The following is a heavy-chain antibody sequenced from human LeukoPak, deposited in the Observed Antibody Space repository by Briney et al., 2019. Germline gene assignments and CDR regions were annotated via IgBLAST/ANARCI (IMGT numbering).Heavy chain of an antibody. CDR2: IIPIFGTA. D-gene: IGHD4-23*01. J-gene: IGHJ3*02. V-gene: IGHV1-69*05. Sequence: ASVKVSCKASGGTFSSYAISWVRQAPGQGLEWMGGIIPIFGTANYAQKFQGRVTITTDESTSTAYMELSSLRSEDTAVYYCARGRWLHDAFDIWGQGTMVTVSS. CDR1: GGTFSSYA. CDR3: ARGRWLHDAFDI.